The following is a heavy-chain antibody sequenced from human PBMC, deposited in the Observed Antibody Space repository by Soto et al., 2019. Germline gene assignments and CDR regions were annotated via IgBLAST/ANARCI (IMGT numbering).Heavy chain of an antibody. J-gene: IGHJ6*02. CDR1: GYTFTSYG. V-gene: IGHV1-18*01. CDR2: ISAYNGNT. Sequence: GASVKVSCKASGYTFTSYGISWVRQAPGQGLEWMGWISAYNGNTNYAQKLQGRVTMTTGTSTSTAYMELRSLRSDDTAVYYCARDLGVVVAATRGYYGMDVWGQGTTVTVSS. D-gene: IGHD2-15*01. CDR3: ARDLGVVVAATRGYYGMDV.